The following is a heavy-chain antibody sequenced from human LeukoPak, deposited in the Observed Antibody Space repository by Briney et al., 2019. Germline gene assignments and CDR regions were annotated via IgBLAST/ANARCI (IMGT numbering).Heavy chain of an antibody. D-gene: IGHD5-24*01. CDR1: GYTFTGYY. CDR2: INPNSSAT. J-gene: IGHJ1*01. V-gene: IGHV1-2*02. CDR3: ARVLKDGYNNGNFQH. Sequence: ASVKVSCKASGYTFTGYYVHWVRQVPGQGLEWMVWINPNSSATNFPQKFQGRVTLTRDTSITTAYMELSRLRSDDTAVYYCARVLKDGYNNGNFQHWGQGTLVTVSS.